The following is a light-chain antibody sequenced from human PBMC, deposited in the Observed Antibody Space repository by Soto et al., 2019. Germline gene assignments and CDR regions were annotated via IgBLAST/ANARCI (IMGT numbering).Light chain of an antibody. V-gene: IGKV3-15*01. J-gene: IGKJ1*01. CDR3: QQYNTWLWT. CDR1: QNVNAN. CDR2: GAS. Sequence: EVVMTQSPATLSVSPGERATLSCRASQNVNANLAWYQQKPGQAPRLLIHGASTRATGIPARFSGSGFGTDFIPTISSLQSEDFAVYYCQQYNTWLWTFGQGTKVEGK.